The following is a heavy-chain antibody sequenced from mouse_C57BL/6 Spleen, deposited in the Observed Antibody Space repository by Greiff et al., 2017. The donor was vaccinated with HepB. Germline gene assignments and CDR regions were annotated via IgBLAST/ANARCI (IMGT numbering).Heavy chain of an antibody. CDR2: ISSGSSTI. CDR3: ARPTDYDNSAWFAY. CDR1: GFTFSDYG. Sequence: EVKLVESGGGLVKPGGSLKLSCAASGFTFSDYGMHWVRQAPEKGLEWVAYISSGSSTIYYADTVKGRFTISRDNAKNTLFLQMTSLRSEDTAMYYCARPTDYDNSAWFAYWGQGTLVTVSA. J-gene: IGHJ3*01. V-gene: IGHV5-17*01. D-gene: IGHD2-1*01.